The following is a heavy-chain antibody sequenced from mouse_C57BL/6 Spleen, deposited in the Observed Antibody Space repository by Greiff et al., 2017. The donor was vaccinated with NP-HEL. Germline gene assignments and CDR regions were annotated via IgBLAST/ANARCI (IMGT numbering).Heavy chain of an antibody. J-gene: IGHJ3*01. Sequence: VQLQQSGPELVKPGASVKISCKASGYTFTDYYMNWVKQSHGKSLEWIGDINPNNGGTSYNQKFKGKATLTVDKSSSTAYMELRSLTSEDSAVYYCAGSYNYWGQGTLVTVSA. CDR1: GYTFTDYY. D-gene: IGHD1-3*01. CDR2: INPNNGGT. CDR3: AGSYNY. V-gene: IGHV1-26*01.